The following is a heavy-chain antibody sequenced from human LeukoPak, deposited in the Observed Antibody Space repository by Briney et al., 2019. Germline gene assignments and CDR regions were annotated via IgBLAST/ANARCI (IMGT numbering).Heavy chain of an antibody. CDR1: GFTFSIYN. CDR3: ARDWYCSSSICYTDRNWFDP. D-gene: IGHD2-2*02. CDR2: IISSGTYI. J-gene: IGHJ5*02. Sequence: PGGSLRLSCAASGFTFSIYNMNWVRQAPGKGLEWVSSIISSGTYIYYADSVRGRFTTSRDNANNLLYLQMNSLRPEDTAVYYCARDWYCSSSICYTDRNWFDPWGQGTLVTVSS. V-gene: IGHV3-21*04.